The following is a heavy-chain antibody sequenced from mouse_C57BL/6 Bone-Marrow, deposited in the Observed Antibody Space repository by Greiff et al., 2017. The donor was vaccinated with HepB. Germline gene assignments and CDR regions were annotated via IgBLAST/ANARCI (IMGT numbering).Heavy chain of an antibody. CDR3: TRDGVYYGKDYYAMDY. CDR1: GFTFSSYA. V-gene: IGHV5-9-1*02. D-gene: IGHD1-1*01. Sequence: EVQLVESGEGLVKPGGSLKLSCAASGFTFSSYAMSWVRQTPEKRLEWVAYISSGGDYIYYADTVKGRFTISRDNARNTLYLQMSSLKSEDTAMYYCTRDGVYYGKDYYAMDYWGQGTSVTVSS. CDR2: ISSGGDYI. J-gene: IGHJ4*01.